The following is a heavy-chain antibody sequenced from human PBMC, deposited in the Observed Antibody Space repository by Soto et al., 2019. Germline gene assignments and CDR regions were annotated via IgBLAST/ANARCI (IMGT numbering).Heavy chain of an antibody. J-gene: IGHJ6*03. Sequence: QVQLQQWGAGLLQPSDTLSLTCAVYGGSFSGYQWTWIRQTPGKGLEGIGEINDSGNINYNPSLKSRVSILVDTAKKQISLKLSSVTAADTAVYYCARGLILWFGELSRRGGYYYSMEVWGKGTKVTVSS. CDR2: INDSGNI. CDR3: ARGLILWFGELSRRGGYYYSMEV. CDR1: GGSFSGYQ. D-gene: IGHD3-10*01. V-gene: IGHV4-34*01.